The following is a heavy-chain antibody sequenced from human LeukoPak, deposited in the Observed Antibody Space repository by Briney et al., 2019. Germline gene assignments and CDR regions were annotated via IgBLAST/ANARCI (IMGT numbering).Heavy chain of an antibody. Sequence: GGSLRLSCAASGFTVSSNYISWVRQAPGKGLEWVSSISSSSSYIYYADSVKGRFTISRDNAKNSLYLQMNSLRAEDTAVYYCARRPWLDYWGQGTLVTVSS. J-gene: IGHJ4*02. CDR3: ARRPWLDY. CDR2: ISSSSSYI. D-gene: IGHD4/OR15-4a*01. V-gene: IGHV3-21*01. CDR1: GFTVSSNY.